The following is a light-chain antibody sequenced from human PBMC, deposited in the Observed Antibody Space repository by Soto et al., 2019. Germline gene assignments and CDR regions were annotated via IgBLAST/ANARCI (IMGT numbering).Light chain of an antibody. CDR1: SSNIGAGSG. V-gene: IGLV1-47*01. Sequence: QSVLTQSPSVSGAPGESVTISCAGSSSNIGAGSGVHWYQQLPGTAPKLLIYRNNQRPSGVPDRFSGSKSGTSASLAISGLRSDDEADYFCATWDDSLNGFYVFGTGTKV. CDR2: RNN. J-gene: IGLJ1*01. CDR3: ATWDDSLNGFYV.